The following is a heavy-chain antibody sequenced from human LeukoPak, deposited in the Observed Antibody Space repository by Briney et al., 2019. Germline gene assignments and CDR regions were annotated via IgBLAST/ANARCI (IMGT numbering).Heavy chain of an antibody. J-gene: IGHJ4*02. CDR1: GGSITSGGYY. V-gene: IGHV4-30-2*01. CDR2: IYHSGNVYESANT. CDR3: ARDLYSDANHFDY. Sequence: PSETLSLTCTVSGGSITSGGYYWSWIRQPPGKGLEWIAYIYHSGNVYESANTFYNPSLKSRVHISIDRSKNQFFLNLDSVTAADTAVYYCARDLYSDANHFDYWGQGTLVTVSS. D-gene: IGHD4-17*01.